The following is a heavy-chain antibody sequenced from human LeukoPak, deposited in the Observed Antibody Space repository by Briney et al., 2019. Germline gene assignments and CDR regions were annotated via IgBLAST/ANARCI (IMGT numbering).Heavy chain of an antibody. J-gene: IGHJ6*03. D-gene: IGHD2-2*01. CDR3: ARDKFSSYVFDYYYYYMDV. CDR1: GYTFTGYY. CDR2: INPNSGGT. Sequence: ASVKVSCKASGYTFTGYYMHWVRQAPGQGLEWMGWINPNSGGTNYAQKFQGRVTMTRDTSISTAYMELSRLRSDDTAVYYCARDKFSSYVFDYYYYYMDVWGKGTTVTISS. V-gene: IGHV1-2*02.